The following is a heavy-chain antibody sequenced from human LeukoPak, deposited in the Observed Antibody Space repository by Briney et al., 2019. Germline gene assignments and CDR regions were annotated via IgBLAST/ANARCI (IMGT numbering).Heavy chain of an antibody. Sequence: SLRLSCAASGFTFDDYAMHWVRQAPGKGLEWVSGISWNSGSIGYADSVKGRFTISRDNAKNSLYLQMNSLRAEDTALYYRAKDGGARGLGSGGWFDPWGQGTLVTVSS. CDR2: ISWNSGSI. D-gene: IGHD3-10*01. V-gene: IGHV3-9*01. CDR1: GFTFDDYA. CDR3: AKDGGARGLGSGGWFDP. J-gene: IGHJ5*02.